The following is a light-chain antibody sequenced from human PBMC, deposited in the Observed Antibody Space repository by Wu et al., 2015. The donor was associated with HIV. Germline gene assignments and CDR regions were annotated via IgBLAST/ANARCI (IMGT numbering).Light chain of an antibody. CDR2: GTS. J-gene: IGKJ3*01. V-gene: IGKV3-11*01. CDR1: ESVSAS. CDR3: QQRGNWPLFT. Sequence: EVVMTQSPASLSVSPGERVTLSCRASESVSASVVWYQQKPGQAPRLLIYGTSTRATGIPARFSGSGSGTDFTLTISSLEPEDFAVYYCQQRGNWPLFTFGPGTKVDIK.